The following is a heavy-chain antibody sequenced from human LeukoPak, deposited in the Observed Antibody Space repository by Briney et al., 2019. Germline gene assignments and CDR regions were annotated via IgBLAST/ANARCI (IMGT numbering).Heavy chain of an antibody. CDR1: GGSISSSSHD. CDR2: IYYSGRT. J-gene: IGHJ5*02. CDR3: ARHIVVVSTPADWFDP. Sequence: SETLSLTCTVSGGSISSSSHDWGWIRQPPGRGLEWIGSIYYSGRTYYNPSLKSRVTISVDTCRNQFSLKLRSVSAADTAVYHCARHIVVVSTPADWFDPWGQGTLVTVSS. V-gene: IGHV4-39*01. D-gene: IGHD2-21*01.